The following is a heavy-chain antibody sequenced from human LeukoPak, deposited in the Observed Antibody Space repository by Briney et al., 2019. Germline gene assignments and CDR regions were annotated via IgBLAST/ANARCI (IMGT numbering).Heavy chain of an antibody. J-gene: IGHJ4*02. V-gene: IGHV3-53*01. Sequence: GGSLRLSCAASGFTVSSNYMSWVRQAPGKGLEWVSVIYSGGSTYYADSVKGRFTISRDNSKNTLYLQMNSLKTEDTAVYYCTTDDMVRGVPYYFDYWGQGTLVTVSS. D-gene: IGHD3-10*01. CDR1: GFTVSSNY. CDR3: TTDDMVRGVPYYFDY. CDR2: IYSGGST.